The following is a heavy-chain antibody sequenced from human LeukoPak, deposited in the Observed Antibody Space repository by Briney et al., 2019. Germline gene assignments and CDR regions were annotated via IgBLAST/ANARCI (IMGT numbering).Heavy chain of an antibody. CDR2: IYTSGST. Sequence: SETLSLTCTVSGGSISSYYWSWIRQPAGKGLEWIGRIYTSGSTNYNPSLKSRVTMSVDTSKNQFSLELSSVTAADTAVYYCAREEKGDPGCYYYMDVWGKGTTVTVSS. V-gene: IGHV4-4*07. CDR3: AREEKGDPGCYYYMDV. D-gene: IGHD3-10*01. CDR1: GGSISSYY. J-gene: IGHJ6*03.